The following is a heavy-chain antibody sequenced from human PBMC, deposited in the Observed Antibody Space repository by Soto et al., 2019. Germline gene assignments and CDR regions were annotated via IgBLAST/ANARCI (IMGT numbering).Heavy chain of an antibody. Sequence: QVQLVQSGAEVKKPGSSVKVSCKASGGTFSSYAISWVRQAPGQGMEWMGGIIPNFGTANYAQKFQGRVTITADEATSTAYMELRSLRSEDTAVYYAASRTPAYSSSWHHEAFDIWGQGTMVTVSS. J-gene: IGHJ3*02. CDR3: ASRTPAYSSSWHHEAFDI. CDR2: IIPNFGTA. V-gene: IGHV1-69*01. D-gene: IGHD6-13*01. CDR1: GGTFSSYA.